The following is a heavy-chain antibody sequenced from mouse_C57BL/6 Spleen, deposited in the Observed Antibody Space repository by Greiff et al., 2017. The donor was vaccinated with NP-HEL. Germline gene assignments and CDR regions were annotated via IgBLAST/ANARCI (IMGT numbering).Heavy chain of an antibody. CDR2: IDPENGDT. CDR1: GFNIKDDY. Sequence: EVQLVESGAELVRPGASVKLSCTASGFNIKDDYMHWVKQRPEQGLEWIGWIDPENGDTEYASKFQGKATITADTSSNTAYLQLSSLTSEDTAVYYCTTRDYGSSLFAYWGQGTLVTVSA. D-gene: IGHD1-1*01. CDR3: TTRDYGSSLFAY. J-gene: IGHJ3*01. V-gene: IGHV14-4*01.